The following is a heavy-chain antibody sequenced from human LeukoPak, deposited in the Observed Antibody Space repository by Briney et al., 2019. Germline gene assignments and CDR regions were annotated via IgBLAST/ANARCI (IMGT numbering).Heavy chain of an antibody. CDR1: GYSFTSYW. V-gene: IGHV5-51*01. CDR3: ARAADSSGYYFPFDI. Sequence: GESLKISCKGSGYSFTSYWIGWVRQTPGKGLEWMGIIYPGDSDTRYSPSFQGQVTISADKSISTAYLQWSSLKASDTAMYYCARAADSSGYYFPFDIWGQGTMVTVSS. J-gene: IGHJ3*02. D-gene: IGHD3-22*01. CDR2: IYPGDSDT.